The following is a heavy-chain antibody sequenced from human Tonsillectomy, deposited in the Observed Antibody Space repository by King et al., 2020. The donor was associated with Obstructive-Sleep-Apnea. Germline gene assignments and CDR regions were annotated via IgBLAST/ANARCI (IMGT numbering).Heavy chain of an antibody. Sequence: VQLVESGGGLVKPGGSLRLSCAVSGFTFSTYSMNWVRQAPGKGLEWVSSINSRSNYIFYADSLKGRFTISRDNAKSSLYLQMNSLRAEDTAVYYCAGGDPFDYYFDSWGQGTLVTVSS. CDR3: AGGDPFDYYFDS. D-gene: IGHD2-21*02. CDR1: GFTFSTYS. CDR2: INSRSNYI. J-gene: IGHJ4*02. V-gene: IGHV3-21*06.